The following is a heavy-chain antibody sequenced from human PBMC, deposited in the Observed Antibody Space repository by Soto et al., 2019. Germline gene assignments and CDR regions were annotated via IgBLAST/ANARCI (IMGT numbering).Heavy chain of an antibody. CDR3: ARDSYDILTGYYQESYYYYGMDV. CDR2: IIPIFGTA. V-gene: IGHV1-69*13. J-gene: IGHJ6*02. Sequence: GASVKVSCKASGGTFSSYAISWVRQAPGQGLEWMGGIIPIFGTANYAQKFQGRVTITADESTSTAYMELSSLRSEDTAVYYCARDSYDILTGYYQESYYYYGMDVWGQGTTVTVSS. CDR1: GGTFSSYA. D-gene: IGHD3-9*01.